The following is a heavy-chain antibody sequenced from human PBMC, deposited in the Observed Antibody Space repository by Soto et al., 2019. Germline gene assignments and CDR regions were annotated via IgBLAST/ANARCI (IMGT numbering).Heavy chain of an antibody. J-gene: IGHJ4*02. D-gene: IGHD2-21*01. Sequence: ASVKVSCKASGYTFTGYEINWVRQATGQGLEWMGWMNPNSANTGYARKFQGRVTMTNTTSIATAYMELSNLKSEDTAMYYCARRIAGSEWVFDFWGQGTLVTVSS. CDR1: GYTFTGYE. CDR3: ARRIAGSEWVFDF. V-gene: IGHV1-8*01. CDR2: MNPNSANT.